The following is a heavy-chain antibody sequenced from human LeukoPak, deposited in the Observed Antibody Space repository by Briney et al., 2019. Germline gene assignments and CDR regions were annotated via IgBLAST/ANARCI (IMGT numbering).Heavy chain of an antibody. V-gene: IGHV4-59*08. Sequence: SETLSLTCTVSGASISAYSWSWIRQPPGKGLEWIGCIHYSGNTHCNPSLESRVTLSVDTSKNQFSLKLSSVTAADTAVYYWAXNRREPRYFDWLLYYIDHWGQPPLVTV. J-gene: IGHJ4*02. CDR2: IHYSGNT. CDR3: AXNRREPRYFDWLLYYIDH. D-gene: IGHD3-9*01. CDR1: GASISAYS.